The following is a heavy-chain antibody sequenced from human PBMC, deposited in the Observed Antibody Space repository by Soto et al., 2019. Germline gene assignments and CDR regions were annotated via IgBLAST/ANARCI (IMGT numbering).Heavy chain of an antibody. J-gene: IGHJ6*02. Sequence: EVQLVESGGGLVQPGGSLRVSCAASGVTFSSYSMNWVRQAPGKGLEWVSYISSSSSTIYYADSVKGRFTISRDNAKNSLYLQMNSLRAEDTAVYYCARADSGYAHGYYYYGMDVWGQGTTVTVSS. CDR2: ISSSSSTI. CDR3: ARADSGYAHGYYYYGMDV. CDR1: GVTFSSYS. D-gene: IGHD5-12*01. V-gene: IGHV3-48*01.